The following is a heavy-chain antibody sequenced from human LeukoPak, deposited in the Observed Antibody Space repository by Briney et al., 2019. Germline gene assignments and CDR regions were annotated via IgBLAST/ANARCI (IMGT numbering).Heavy chain of an antibody. D-gene: IGHD2/OR15-2a*01. Sequence: PSETLSLTCTVSGGSISSSSYYWGWLRQPPGKGLEWIGSIYHSGSTYYNPSLKSRVTISVDTSKNQFSLKLSSVTAADTAVYYCAGSKAGGAFDIWGQGTMVTVSS. J-gene: IGHJ3*02. V-gene: IGHV4-39*07. CDR1: GGSISSSSYY. CDR2: IYHSGST. CDR3: AGSKAGGAFDI.